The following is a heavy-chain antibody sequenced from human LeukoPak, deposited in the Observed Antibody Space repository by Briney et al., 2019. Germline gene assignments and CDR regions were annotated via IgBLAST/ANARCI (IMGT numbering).Heavy chain of an antibody. CDR2: INHSGST. Sequence: SETLSLTCAVYGGSFSGYYWSWIRQPPGKGLEWIGEINHSGSTNYNPSLKSRVTISVDTSKNQFSLKLSSVTAADTAVYYCARGSSIAVAGQFDYWGQGTLVTVSS. J-gene: IGHJ4*02. V-gene: IGHV4-34*01. D-gene: IGHD6-19*01. CDR1: GGSFSGYY. CDR3: ARGSSIAVAGQFDY.